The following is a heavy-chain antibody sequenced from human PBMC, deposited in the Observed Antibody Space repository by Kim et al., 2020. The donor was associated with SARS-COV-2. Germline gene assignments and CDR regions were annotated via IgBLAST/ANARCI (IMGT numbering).Heavy chain of an antibody. J-gene: IGHJ4*01. V-gene: IGHV4-34*01. CDR3: ARGFHSSDSSNYYDFDS. CDR1: GGSFSSFY. CDR2: IHDSGNT. Sequence: SETLSLTCAVYGGSFSSFYWSWIRQPPGKGLEWIGEIHDSGNTHSNPSPKSRVTMSTDTSTNQFYLKLSSVTAADTAVYFCARGFHSSDSSNYYDFDSWG. D-gene: IGHD3-22*01.